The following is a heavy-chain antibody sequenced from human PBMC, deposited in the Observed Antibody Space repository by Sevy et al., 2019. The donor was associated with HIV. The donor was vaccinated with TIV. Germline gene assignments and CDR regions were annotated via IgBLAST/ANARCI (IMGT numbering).Heavy chain of an antibody. J-gene: IGHJ2*01. D-gene: IGHD2-2*01. CDR1: AVSITDYS. CDR2: IHYTGST. CDR3: ARHCGTPAAHYLYVDL. Sequence: SETLSLTCTVSAVSITDYSWSWIRQPPGKGLEWIANIHYTGSTNYKPSLQSRVTISVDTSKNQFSLKLNSVTPADSAVYYCARHCGTPAAHYLYVDLWGRGTLGTVSS. V-gene: IGHV4-59*01.